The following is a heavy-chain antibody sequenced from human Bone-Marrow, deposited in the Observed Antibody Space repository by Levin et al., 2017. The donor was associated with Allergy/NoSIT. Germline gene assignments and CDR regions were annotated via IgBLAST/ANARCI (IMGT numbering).Heavy chain of an antibody. V-gene: IGHV3-30*18. Sequence: GESLKISCAASGFTFSSYGMHWVRQAPGKGLEWVAVISYDGSNKYYADSVKGRFTISRDNSKNTLYLQMNSLRAEDTAVYYCAKALWLRVGAFDIWGQGTMVTVSS. J-gene: IGHJ3*02. D-gene: IGHD5-12*01. CDR1: GFTFSSYG. CDR2: ISYDGSNK. CDR3: AKALWLRVGAFDI.